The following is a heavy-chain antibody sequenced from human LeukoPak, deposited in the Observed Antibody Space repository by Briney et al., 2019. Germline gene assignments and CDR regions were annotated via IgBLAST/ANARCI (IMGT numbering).Heavy chain of an antibody. CDR1: GFTFSSYS. V-gene: IGHV3-21*04. J-gene: IGHJ4*02. Sequence: GGSLRLSCAASGFTFSSYSMNWVRQAPGKGLGWVSSISSSSTYIYYADSVKGRFTISRDNTKNSLYLQMNSLRAEDTAVFYCASDQYDTWSRRGNFDSWGQGTLVIVSS. CDR2: ISSSSTYI. CDR3: ASDQYDTWSRRGNFDS. D-gene: IGHD3-3*01.